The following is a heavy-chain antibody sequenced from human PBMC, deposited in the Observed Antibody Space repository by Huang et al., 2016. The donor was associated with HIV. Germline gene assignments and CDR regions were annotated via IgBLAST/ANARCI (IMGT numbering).Heavy chain of an antibody. V-gene: IGHV3-30*02. D-gene: IGHD6-13*01. Sequence: QVRLVESGGGVVQPGASLTTSCSAVGFPFSAYGMDLVGQAPGKGRELVSFIRYDGNNDYLIGSVKGRFTISRDNSNNTLYLRMNSLRPEDTAVYYCVKERGSSRARSSFDFWGQGTSVIVSS. J-gene: IGHJ3*01. CDR1: GFPFSAYG. CDR2: IRYDGNND. CDR3: VKERGSSRARSSFDF.